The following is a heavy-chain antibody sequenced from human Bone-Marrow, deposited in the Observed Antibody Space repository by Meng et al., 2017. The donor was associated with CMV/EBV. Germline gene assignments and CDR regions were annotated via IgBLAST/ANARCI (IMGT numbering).Heavy chain of an antibody. CDR2: ISYDGSNK. CDR3: AKAKYSIAAPSDY. CDR1: GFTFSSYS. V-gene: IGHV3-30*18. Sequence: GESLKISCAASGFTFSSYSMNWVRQAPGKGLEWVAVISYDGSNKYYAESVKGRFTISRDNSKNTLYLQMNSLRAEDTAVYYCAKAKYSIAAPSDYWGQGTLVTVSS. D-gene: IGHD6-6*01. J-gene: IGHJ4*02.